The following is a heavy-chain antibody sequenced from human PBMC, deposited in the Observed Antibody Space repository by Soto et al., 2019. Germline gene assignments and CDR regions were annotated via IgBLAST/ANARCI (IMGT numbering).Heavy chain of an antibody. CDR3: ARVLRRWFDP. CDR1: GGSITSANW. V-gene: IGHV4-4*02. Sequence: PSETLTLTCADSGGSITSANWWTWVRQPPGGGREWIGEISHSGITNYKASLKSRVTMSVDKTMNDLSLKLTSVTAADTAVYYCARVLRRWFDPWGQGTPVTVSS. J-gene: IGHJ5*02. D-gene: IGHD6-6*01. CDR2: ISHSGIT.